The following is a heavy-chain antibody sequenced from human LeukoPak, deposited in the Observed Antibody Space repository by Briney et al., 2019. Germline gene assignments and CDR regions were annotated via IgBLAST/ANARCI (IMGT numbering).Heavy chain of an antibody. D-gene: IGHD5-24*01. J-gene: IGHJ6*02. V-gene: IGHV4-31*03. Sequence: SQTLSLTCTVSGGSISRWGYYWSWIRQHPGKGVEWIGYIYYCGSTYSNPSLKSRVTISVDTSKNQFSLKLSSVTAADTAVYYCARGVSRWLQFPSDYYYGMDVWGQGTTVTVSS. CDR1: GGSISRWGYY. CDR2: IYYCGST. CDR3: ARGVSRWLQFPSDYYYGMDV.